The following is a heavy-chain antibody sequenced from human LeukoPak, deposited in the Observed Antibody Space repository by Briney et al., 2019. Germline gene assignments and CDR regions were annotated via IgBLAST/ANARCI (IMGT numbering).Heavy chain of an antibody. V-gene: IGHV3-23*01. Sequence: GGSLRLSCAASGFTFSSYAMSWVRQAPGKGLEWVSAISGSGGSTYYADSVKGRFTISRDNSKNTLYLQMNSLRAENTAVYYCAKDRFEMATIRDYYYYYGMDVWGQGTTVTVSS. J-gene: IGHJ6*02. CDR3: AKDRFEMATIRDYYYYYGMDV. CDR1: GFTFSSYA. CDR2: ISGSGGST. D-gene: IGHD5-24*01.